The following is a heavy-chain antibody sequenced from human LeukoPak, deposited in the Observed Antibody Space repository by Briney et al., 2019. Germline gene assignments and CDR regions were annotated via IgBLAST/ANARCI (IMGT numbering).Heavy chain of an antibody. D-gene: IGHD1-26*01. V-gene: IGHV3-23*01. J-gene: IGHJ4*02. CDR2: ISGSGVST. Sequence: PGGSLRLSCVVSDFIFSSYAMSWVRQVPGKGLEWVSVISGSGVSTNYADSVKGRFTISRDNSKNTLYLQMNSLRAEDTAVYYCAKDQLLGGSYTFDYWGQGTLVTVSS. CDR3: AKDQLLGGSYTFDY. CDR1: DFIFSSYA.